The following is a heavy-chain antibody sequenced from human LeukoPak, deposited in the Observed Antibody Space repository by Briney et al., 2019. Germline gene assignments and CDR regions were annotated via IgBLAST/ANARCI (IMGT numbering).Heavy chain of an antibody. J-gene: IGHJ4*02. CDR3: ARDAHYDFWSGYYSTWPLGY. CDR1: GFTFSSYS. Sequence: GGSLRLSCAASGFTFSSYSMNWVRQAPGKGLKWVSSISSSSSYIYYADSVKGRFTISRDNAKNSLYLQMDSLRAEDTAVYYCARDAHYDFWSGYYSTWPLGYWGQGTLVTVSS. D-gene: IGHD3-3*01. CDR2: ISSSSSYI. V-gene: IGHV3-21*01.